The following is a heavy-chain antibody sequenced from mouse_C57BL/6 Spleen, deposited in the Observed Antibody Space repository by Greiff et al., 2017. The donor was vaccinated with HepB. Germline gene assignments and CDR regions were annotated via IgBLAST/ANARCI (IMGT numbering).Heavy chain of an antibody. J-gene: IGHJ2*01. Sequence: VQLQQSGAELVKPGASVKISCKASGYAFSSYWMNWVKQRPGKGLEWIGQIYPGDGDTNYNGKFKGKATLTADKSSSTAYMQLSSLTSEDSAVYFCAREGRDYGSSYEGDDWGQGTTLTVSS. V-gene: IGHV1-80*01. D-gene: IGHD1-1*01. CDR1: GYAFSSYW. CDR2: IYPGDGDT. CDR3: AREGRDYGSSYEGDD.